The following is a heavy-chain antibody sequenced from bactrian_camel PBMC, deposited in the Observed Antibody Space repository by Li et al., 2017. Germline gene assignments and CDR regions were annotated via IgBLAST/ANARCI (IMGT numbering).Heavy chain of an antibody. D-gene: IGHD5*01. CDR3: ATDRGGVGGFGY. CDR1: GFTFRSYY. V-gene: IGHV3-2*01. Sequence: VQLVESGGDLVQPGGSLRVSCAASGFTFRSYYMGWVRQAPGKGLEWVSSINIDGQIAYYADSVKGRLTISRDNAKNTMYLQMNSLKSEDTALYYCATDRGGVGGFGYLGQGTQVTVS. J-gene: IGHJ6*01. CDR2: INIDGQIA.